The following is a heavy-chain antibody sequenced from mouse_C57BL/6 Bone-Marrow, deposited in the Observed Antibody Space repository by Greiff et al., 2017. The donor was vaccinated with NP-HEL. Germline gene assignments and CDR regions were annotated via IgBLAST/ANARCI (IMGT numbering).Heavy chain of an antibody. V-gene: IGHV1-64*01. J-gene: IGHJ2*01. D-gene: IGHD1-1*01. CDR2: IHPNSGST. CDR3: TYYYGSSFDY. CDR1: GYTFTSYW. Sequence: QVQLQQPGAELVKPGASVKLSCKASGYTFTSYWMHWVKQRPGQGLEWIGMIHPNSGSTNYNEKFKSKATLTVDKSSSTAYMQLSSLTSEDSAVYYCTYYYGSSFDYWGQGTTLTVSS.